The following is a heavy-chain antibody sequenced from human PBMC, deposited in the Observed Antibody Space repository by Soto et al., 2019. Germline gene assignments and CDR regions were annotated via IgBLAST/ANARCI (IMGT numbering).Heavy chain of an antibody. Sequence: RVSVKVSCKVPEPTLIELTIDWLRQAPGKALEWMGRSAPEEGEPIYPQKFQGRVSMTEDPSTDTAYMELTSLRSEDTAVYFCAADRKIVGTIGAFDCWGQGTLV. D-gene: IGHD1-26*01. J-gene: IGHJ4*02. CDR3: AADRKIVGTIGAFDC. CDR2: SAPEEGEP. CDR1: EPTLIELT. V-gene: IGHV1-24*01.